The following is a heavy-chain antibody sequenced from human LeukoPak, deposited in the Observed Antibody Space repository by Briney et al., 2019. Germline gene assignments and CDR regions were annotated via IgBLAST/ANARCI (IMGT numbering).Heavy chain of an antibody. CDR3: ARDCSSSTSCYDY. J-gene: IGHJ4*02. CDR1: GYSISTRYY. CDR2: IYHSGST. V-gene: IGHV4-38-2*02. D-gene: IGHD2-2*01. Sequence: SETLSLTCTVSGYSISTRYYWGWIRPPPGKGLEWIGYIYHSGSTYYNPSLKSRVTISVDTSKNQFSLKLSSVTAADTAVYYCARDCSSSTSCYDYWGQGTLVTVSS.